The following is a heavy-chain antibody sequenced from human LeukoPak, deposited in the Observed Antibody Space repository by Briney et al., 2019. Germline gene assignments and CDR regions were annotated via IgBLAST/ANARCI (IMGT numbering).Heavy chain of an antibody. Sequence: GASVKVSCKASGYTFTSYGISWVRQAPGQGLEWMGWISAYNGNRNYAQKLQGRVTMTTDTSTSTAYMELRSLRSDDTAVYYCARVRDDFRGVACWLDPWGQGTLVTVSS. CDR1: GYTFTSYG. V-gene: IGHV1-18*01. CDR2: ISAYNGNR. J-gene: IGHJ5*02. CDR3: ARVRDDFRGVACWLDP. D-gene: IGHD3-3*01.